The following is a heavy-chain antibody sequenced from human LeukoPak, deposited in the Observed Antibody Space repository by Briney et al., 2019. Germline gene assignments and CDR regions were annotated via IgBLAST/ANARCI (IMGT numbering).Heavy chain of an antibody. Sequence: SQTLSLTCTVSGXSISSGGYYWSWIRQHPGKGLEWIGYIYYSGSTYYNPSLKSRVSISVDTSKNQFSLKLSSVTAADTAVYYCARNFEGGNWFDPWGQGTLVTVSS. CDR1: GXSISSGGYY. V-gene: IGHV4-31*03. CDR2: IYYSGST. CDR3: ARNFEGGNWFDP. J-gene: IGHJ5*02.